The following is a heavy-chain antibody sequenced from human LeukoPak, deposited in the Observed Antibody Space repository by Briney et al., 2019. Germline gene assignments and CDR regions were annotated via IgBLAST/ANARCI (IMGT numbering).Heavy chain of an antibody. J-gene: IGHJ4*02. CDR3: ARVNWNDAAFDY. CDR2: IYHSGST. Sequence: SETLSLTCAVSGGSISCGGYSWSWIRQPPGKGLEWIGYIYHSGSTYYNPSLKSRVTISVDRSKNQFSLKLSSVTAADTAVYYCARVNWNDAAFDYWGQGTLVTVSS. CDR1: GGSISCGGYS. D-gene: IGHD1-20*01. V-gene: IGHV4-30-2*01.